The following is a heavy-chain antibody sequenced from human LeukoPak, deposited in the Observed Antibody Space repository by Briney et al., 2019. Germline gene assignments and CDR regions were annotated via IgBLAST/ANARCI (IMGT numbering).Heavy chain of an antibody. CDR1: GGSFSGYY. D-gene: IGHD5-12*01. J-gene: IGHJ4*02. CDR3: ARNRYSGYDPRRYPFDF. V-gene: IGHV4-34*01. Sequence: PSETLSLTCAVYGGSFSGYYWSWIRQPPGKGLEWIGEINHSGSTNYNPSLKSRVTISVDTSKNQFSLKLSSVTAADTAVYYCARNRYSGYDPRRYPFDFWGQGTLVTVSS. CDR2: INHSGST.